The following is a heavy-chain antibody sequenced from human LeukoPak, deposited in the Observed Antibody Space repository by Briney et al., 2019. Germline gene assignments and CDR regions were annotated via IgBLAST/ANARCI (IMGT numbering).Heavy chain of an antibody. CDR1: GGSFSGYF. D-gene: IGHD6-6*01. CDR3: ARASIAAPPDYYYYGMDV. CDR2: INHSGST. Sequence: PSETLSLTCAVYGGSFSGYFWSWIRQPPGKGLEWIGEINHSGSTNYNPSLKSRVTISADTSKNQFSLKVSSVTAADTAVYYCARASIAAPPDYYYYGMDVWGQGTTVTVSS. V-gene: IGHV4-34*01. J-gene: IGHJ6*02.